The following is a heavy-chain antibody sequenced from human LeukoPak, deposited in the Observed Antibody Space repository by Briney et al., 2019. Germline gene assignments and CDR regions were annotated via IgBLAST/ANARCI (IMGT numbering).Heavy chain of an antibody. CDR2: IYYSGST. J-gene: IGHJ4*02. CDR1: GGSISNSSYY. Sequence: SETLSLTCTVSGGSISNSSYYWGWIRQPPGKGLEWIGSIYYSGSTYYNPSLKSRVTISVDTSKNQFSLKLSSVTAADTAVYYCARAVAGDYYFDYWGQGTLVTVSS. CDR3: ARAVAGDYYFDY. V-gene: IGHV4-39*01. D-gene: IGHD6-19*01.